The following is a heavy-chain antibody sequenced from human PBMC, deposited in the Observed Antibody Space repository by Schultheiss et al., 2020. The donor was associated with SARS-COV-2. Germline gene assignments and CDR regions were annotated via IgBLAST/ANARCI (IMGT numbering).Heavy chain of an antibody. J-gene: IGHJ6*02. V-gene: IGHV4-4*07. Sequence: GSLRLSCTVSGGSISSYYWSWIRQPAGKGLEWIGRIYTSGSTNYNPSLKSRVTISVDKSKNQFSLKLSSVTAADTAVYYCARAQDDFWSGYYGMDVWGQGTTVTVSS. CDR3: ARAQDDFWSGYYGMDV. D-gene: IGHD3-3*01. CDR2: IYTSGST. CDR1: GGSISSYY.